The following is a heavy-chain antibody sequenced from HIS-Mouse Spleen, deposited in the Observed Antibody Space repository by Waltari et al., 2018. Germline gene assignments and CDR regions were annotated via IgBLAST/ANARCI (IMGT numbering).Heavy chain of an antibody. Sequence: QLQLQESGPGLVKPSETLSLTCTVSGGSISSSSYYWGWIRQPPGKGLEWIGSIYYSGSTYSNPSLKGRVTLSVDTSKNQFSLKLSSVTAADTAVYYCAREIPYSSSWYDWYFDLWGGGTLVTVSS. D-gene: IGHD6-13*01. CDR3: AREIPYSSSWYDWYFDL. V-gene: IGHV4-39*07. J-gene: IGHJ2*01. CDR2: IYYSGST. CDR1: GGSISSSSYY.